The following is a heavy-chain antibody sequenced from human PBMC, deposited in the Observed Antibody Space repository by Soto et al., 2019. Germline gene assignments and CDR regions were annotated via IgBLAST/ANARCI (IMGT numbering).Heavy chain of an antibody. D-gene: IGHD1-1*01. Sequence: QVQLVESGGGVVQPGRSLRLSCAASGFTFSSYGMHWVRQAPGKGLEWVAVIWYDGSNKYYADSVKGRFTISRDNSKNTLYLQMNSLRAEDTAVYYCAREFFDDDRYFDYWGQGTLVTVSS. J-gene: IGHJ4*02. CDR2: IWYDGSNK. CDR3: AREFFDDDRYFDY. V-gene: IGHV3-33*01. CDR1: GFTFSSYG.